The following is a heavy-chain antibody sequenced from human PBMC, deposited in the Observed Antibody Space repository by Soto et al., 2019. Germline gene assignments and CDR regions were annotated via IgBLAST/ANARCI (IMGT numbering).Heavy chain of an antibody. CDR1: GFTFSNAW. Sequence: GGSLRLSCAASGFTFSNAWMSWVRQAPGKGLEWVGRIKSKTDGGTTDYAAPVKGRFTISRDDSKNTLYLQMNSLKTEDTAVYYCIIYDYIWGSYRYGDYWGQGTLVTVSS. J-gene: IGHJ4*02. D-gene: IGHD3-16*02. CDR2: IKSKTDGGTT. V-gene: IGHV3-15*01. CDR3: IIYDYIWGSYRYGDY.